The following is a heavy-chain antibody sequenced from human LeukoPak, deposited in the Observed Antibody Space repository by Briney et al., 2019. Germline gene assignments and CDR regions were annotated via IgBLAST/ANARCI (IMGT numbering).Heavy chain of an antibody. J-gene: IGHJ4*02. D-gene: IGHD2-15*01. CDR2: SYYSGST. CDR1: GGSISSSSYY. V-gene: IGHV4-39*01. CDR3: ARQYCSGGSCYSEYDFDY. Sequence: SETLSLTCTVSGGSISSSSYYWGWIRQPPGKGLEWIGSSYYSGSTYYNPALKSRVTISVDTSKNQSSLKLSSVTAADAAVYYCARQYCSGGSCYSEYDFDYWGQGTLVTVSS.